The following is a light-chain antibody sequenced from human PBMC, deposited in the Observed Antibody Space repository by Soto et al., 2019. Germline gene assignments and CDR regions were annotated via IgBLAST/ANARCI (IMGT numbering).Light chain of an antibody. CDR3: QSYDCSLSGRLV. J-gene: IGLJ2*01. Sequence: HSVLTQPPSVSGAPGQRVTISCTGSSSNIGAGYDVHWYQQLPGTAPKLLIYGNSNRPSGVPDRFSGSKSGTSASLAITGLEAEDEADYYCQSYDCSLSGRLVFGGGTKLTVL. CDR1: SSNIGAGYD. V-gene: IGLV1-40*01. CDR2: GNS.